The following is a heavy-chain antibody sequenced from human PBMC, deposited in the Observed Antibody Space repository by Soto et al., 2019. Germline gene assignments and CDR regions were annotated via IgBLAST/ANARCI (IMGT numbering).Heavy chain of an antibody. D-gene: IGHD2-21*02. CDR1: GFTFRNYN. CDR2: ISTGGAYM. CDR3: ARDIASPGGDHFDS. Sequence: EVQLVESGGGLVKAGGSLRLFCTASGFTFRNYNMNWVRQAPGKGLEWVSSISTGGAYMFYADSVKGRFTISRDNAQNPRFLQIDSPRAEDTAVYYCARDIASPGGDHFDSWGQGTLGTVSS. J-gene: IGHJ4*02. V-gene: IGHV3-21*06.